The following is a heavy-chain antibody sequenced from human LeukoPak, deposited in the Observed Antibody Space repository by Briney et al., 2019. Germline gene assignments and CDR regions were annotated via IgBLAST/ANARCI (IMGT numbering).Heavy chain of an antibody. J-gene: IGHJ4*02. V-gene: IGHV1-18*01. CDR2: ISAHNGNT. Sequence: GASVKVSCKTSGYSFNSFAISWVRQAPGQGLEWMGWISAHNGNTDYAQKLQGRVTMTTDTSTSTAYMELRSLRSDDTAVYYCARAILTGYYPYYFDYWGQGTLVTVSS. CDR3: ARAILTGYYPYYFDY. CDR1: GYSFNSFA. D-gene: IGHD3-9*01.